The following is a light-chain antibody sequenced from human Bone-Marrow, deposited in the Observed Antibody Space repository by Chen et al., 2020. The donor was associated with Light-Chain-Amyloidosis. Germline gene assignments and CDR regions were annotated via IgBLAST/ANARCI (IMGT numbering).Light chain of an antibody. CDR2: EVT. Sequence: QSALTHPASVSGSPGQSITISCTGTSSDVGGDNHVSWYQQHPDKAPKLMIYEVTNWPSWVPDRFSGSKSDNTAPLTISGLQTEDEADYFCSSYTITNTLVFGSGTRVTVL. V-gene: IGLV2-14*01. J-gene: IGLJ1*01. CDR3: SSYTITNTLV. CDR1: SSDVGGDNH.